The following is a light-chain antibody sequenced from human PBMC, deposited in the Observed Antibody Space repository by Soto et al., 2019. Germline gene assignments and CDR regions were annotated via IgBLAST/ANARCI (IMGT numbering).Light chain of an antibody. J-gene: IGKJ1*01. V-gene: IGKV3-15*01. CDR1: QSISDT. CDR2: CAS. CDR3: QQYSNWPWT. Sequence: EIVLTQSPATLSLSPGDRATLSCRASQSISDTLPCYQQKPFHSPILLIYCASTRAPGFPARFSGSGSGTDFTLTISSLQSEDFAVYYCQQYSNWPWTFGQGTRVDI.